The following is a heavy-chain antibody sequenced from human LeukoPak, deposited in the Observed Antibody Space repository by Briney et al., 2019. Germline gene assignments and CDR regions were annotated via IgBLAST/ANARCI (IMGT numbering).Heavy chain of an antibody. CDR2: TSYDENNK. Sequence: PGGSPRLSCAASGFTFSTYAMHWVRQAPGKGLEWVALTSYDENNKRYADSVKGRYTISRDNSKNTLYLQMNSLRVEDTAVYYCARDLPPLDYWGQGTLVTVSS. CDR3: ARDLPPLDY. J-gene: IGHJ4*02. CDR1: GFTFSTYA. V-gene: IGHV3-30-3*01.